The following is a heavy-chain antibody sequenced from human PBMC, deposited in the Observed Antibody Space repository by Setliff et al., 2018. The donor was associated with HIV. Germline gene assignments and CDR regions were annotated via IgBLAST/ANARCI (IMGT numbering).Heavy chain of an antibody. J-gene: IGHJ4*02. D-gene: IGHD3-10*01. CDR3: ARQGGYNSPLMV. Sequence: PSETLSLTCSVSGGSISSSGYYWSWIRQHPGKGLEWLGYIHYSGTTYYSPSLESRLTISIDTSENQFSLLLKSLTAADTAVYYCARQGGYNSPLMVWGQGKLVTVSS. CDR1: GGSISSSGYY. V-gene: IGHV4-31*03. CDR2: IHYSGTT.